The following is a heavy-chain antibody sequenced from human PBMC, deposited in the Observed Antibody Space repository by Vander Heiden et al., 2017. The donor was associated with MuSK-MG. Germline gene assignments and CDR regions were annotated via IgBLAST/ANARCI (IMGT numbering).Heavy chain of an antibody. D-gene: IGHD3-10*01. V-gene: IGHV3-49*03. Sequence: EVQLVESGGGLVQPGRSLRLSCPASGFTFGDCAMSWFRQAPGKGLDWVGFIRSKAYGGTTEYAASVKGRVTISRDDSKSIAYLQMNSLKPEDTAVYYCTSLTYYGLGSYYNDLGYWGHGPMVTVYS. CDR3: TSLTYYGLGSYYNDLGY. CDR1: GFTFGDCA. J-gene: IGHJ4*01. CDR2: IRSKAYGGTT.